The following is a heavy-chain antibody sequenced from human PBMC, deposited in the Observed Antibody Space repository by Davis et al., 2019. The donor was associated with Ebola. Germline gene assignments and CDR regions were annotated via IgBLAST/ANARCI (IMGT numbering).Heavy chain of an antibody. CDR3: ARDLGLELPTAYYYYGMDV. CDR2: ISGSGGST. D-gene: IGHD1-7*01. CDR1: GFTFSSYA. V-gene: IGHV3-23*01. J-gene: IGHJ6*02. Sequence: GESLKISCAASGFTFSSYAMSWVRQAPGKGLEWVSAISGSGGSTYYADSVKGRFTISRDNSKNTLYLQMNSLRAEDTAVYYCARDLGLELPTAYYYYGMDVWGQGTTVTVSS.